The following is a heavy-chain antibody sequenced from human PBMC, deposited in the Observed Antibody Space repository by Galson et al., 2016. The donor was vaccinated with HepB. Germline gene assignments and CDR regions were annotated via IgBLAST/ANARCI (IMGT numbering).Heavy chain of an antibody. Sequence: SLRLSCAASGFTFSGYAMTWVRQAPGKGLEWVSGLSGSGAHTYYADSVKGRFTISRDNSKNTLYLQMNSLRVEDTAVYYCAKDYVGGSYLLTQFDYWGQGTLVTVSS. CDR2: LSGSGAHT. CDR1: GFTFSGYA. J-gene: IGHJ4*02. D-gene: IGHD3-16*02. V-gene: IGHV3-23*01. CDR3: AKDYVGGSYLLTQFDY.